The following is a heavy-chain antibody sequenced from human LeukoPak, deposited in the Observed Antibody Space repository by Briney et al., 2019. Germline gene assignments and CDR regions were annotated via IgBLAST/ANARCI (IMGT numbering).Heavy chain of an antibody. CDR3: ARQGVVPAAIKDY. V-gene: IGHV4-39*01. J-gene: IGHJ4*02. CDR2: IYYSGST. Sequence: SETLSLTCTVSGGSISSSSYYWGWIRQPPGKGLEWIGSIYYSGSTYYNPSLKSRVTISVDTSKNQFSLKLSSVTAADTAVYYCARQGVVPAAIKDYWGQGTLVTVSS. D-gene: IGHD2-2*01. CDR1: GGSISSSSYY.